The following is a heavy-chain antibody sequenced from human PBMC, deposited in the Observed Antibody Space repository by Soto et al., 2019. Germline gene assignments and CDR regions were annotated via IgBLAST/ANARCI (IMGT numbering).Heavy chain of an antibody. CDR1: GGSFSGHS. J-gene: IGHJ5*01. Sequence: SETLSLACAVYGGSFSGHSWTWIRQSPGKGLEWIGDINHSGRVNYSPSLKSRVTISLDTSKNQFSLTLSAVTAADTAMYYCSARAYDTNGYYRFDPWGQGTLVTVSS. CDR2: INHSGRV. CDR3: SARAYDTNGYYRFDP. V-gene: IGHV4-34*01. D-gene: IGHD3-22*01.